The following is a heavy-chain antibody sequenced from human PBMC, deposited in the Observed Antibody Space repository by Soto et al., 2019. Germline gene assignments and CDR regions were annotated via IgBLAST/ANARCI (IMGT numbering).Heavy chain of an antibody. Sequence: SETLSLTCTVSGGSISSGGYYWSWIRQHPGKGLEWIGYIYYSGSTYYNPSLKSRVTISVDTSKNQFSLKLSSVTAADTAVYYCARSGIDGGYPGEPMNFDYWGQGTLVTVS. CDR1: GGSISSGGYY. CDR3: ARSGIDGGYPGEPMNFDY. D-gene: IGHD3-22*01. J-gene: IGHJ4*02. V-gene: IGHV4-31*03. CDR2: IYYSGST.